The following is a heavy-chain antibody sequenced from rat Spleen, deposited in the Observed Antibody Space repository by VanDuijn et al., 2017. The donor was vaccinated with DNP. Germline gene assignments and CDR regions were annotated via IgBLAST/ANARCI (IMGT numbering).Heavy chain of an antibody. CDR3: ARDDYGSSGAMDP. CDR1: GFTFSDYY. D-gene: IGHD1-3*01. CDR2: INTSGGSP. V-gene: IGHV5-27*01. J-gene: IGHJ4*01. Sequence: EVQLVESGGGLVQPGRSLKLSCAASGFTFSDYYMAWVRQAPTKGLEWVAYINTSGGSPYYRDTVKGRFTVSRDNAKNTLYLQMDSLRSEDTATYYCARDDYGSSGAMDPWGQGTSVTVSS.